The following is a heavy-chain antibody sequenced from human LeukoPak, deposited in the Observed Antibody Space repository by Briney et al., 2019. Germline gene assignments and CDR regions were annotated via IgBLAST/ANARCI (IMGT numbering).Heavy chain of an antibody. CDR1: GFNFNTYE. CDR3: ARRTSGAFAI. Sequence: GGSLRLSCAASGFNFNTYEMNWVRQAPGKGLEWVSYICGRGTTKYYADSVKGRFTISRDNAENSLYLQMNDLRAEDTAVYYCARRTSGAFAIWGQGTKVTVSS. J-gene: IGHJ3*02. CDR2: ICGRGTTK. V-gene: IGHV3-48*03.